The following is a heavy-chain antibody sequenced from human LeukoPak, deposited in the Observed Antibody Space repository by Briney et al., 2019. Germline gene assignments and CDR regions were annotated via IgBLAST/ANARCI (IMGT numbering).Heavy chain of an antibody. CDR2: MNPNSGNT. J-gene: IGHJ6*02. V-gene: IGHV1-8*01. CDR3: ASGYSYGNYYYYGMDV. CDR1: GYTFTSYD. D-gene: IGHD5-18*01. Sequence: ASVKVFCKASGYTFTSYDINWVRQATGQGLEWMGWMNPNSGNTGYAQKFQGRVTMTRNTSISTAYMELSSLRSEDTAVYYCASGYSYGNYYYYGMDVWGQGTTVTVSS.